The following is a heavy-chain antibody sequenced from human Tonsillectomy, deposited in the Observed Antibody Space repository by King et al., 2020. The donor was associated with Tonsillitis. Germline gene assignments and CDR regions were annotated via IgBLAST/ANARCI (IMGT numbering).Heavy chain of an antibody. J-gene: IGHJ4*02. V-gene: IGHV3-15*01. D-gene: IGHD3-22*01. Sequence: VQLVESGGGLVKPGGSLRLSCAASGFTFSNAWMSWVRQAPGKGLEWVGRIKSKTDGGITDYAAPVKGRFTISRDDSKNTLYLQMNSLKTEDTAVYYCTTALSDYYDSSGYYYVPFDYWGQGTLVTVSS. CDR2: IKSKTDGGIT. CDR3: TTALSDYYDSSGYYYVPFDY. CDR1: GFTFSNAW.